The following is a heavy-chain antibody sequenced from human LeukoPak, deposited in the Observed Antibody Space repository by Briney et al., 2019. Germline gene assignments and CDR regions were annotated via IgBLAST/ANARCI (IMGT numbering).Heavy chain of an antibody. J-gene: IGHJ4*02. Sequence: PSETLSLTCTVSGGSVSSGGYYWNWIRQPPGKGLEWIGFIYHTGNTDYNPSLKSRVTISIDKSKNQFSLNLTSVTAADTAIYYCANSIIAAEATRFFDYWGQGALVTVSS. D-gene: IGHD6-13*01. V-gene: IGHV4-30-2*01. CDR2: IYHTGNT. CDR1: GGSVSSGGYY. CDR3: ANSIIAAEATRFFDY.